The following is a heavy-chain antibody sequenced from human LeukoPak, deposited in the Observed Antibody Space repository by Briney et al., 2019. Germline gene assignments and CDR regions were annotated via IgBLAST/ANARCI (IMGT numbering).Heavy chain of an antibody. J-gene: IGHJ4*02. V-gene: IGHV3-30*04. D-gene: IGHD6-19*01. Sequence: QPGGSLRLSCAASGFTFSSYAMHWVRQAPGKGLEWVAVISYDGSNKYYADSVKGRFTISRDNSKNTLYLQMNSLRAEDTAVYYCAKERSSGWYRTYFDYWGQGTLVTVSS. CDR1: GFTFSSYA. CDR2: ISYDGSNK. CDR3: AKERSSGWYRTYFDY.